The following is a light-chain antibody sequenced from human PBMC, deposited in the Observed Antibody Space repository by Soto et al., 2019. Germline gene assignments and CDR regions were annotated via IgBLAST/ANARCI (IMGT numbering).Light chain of an antibody. CDR3: QQYNSAPLT. J-gene: IGKJ4*01. CDR1: QSVSSN. V-gene: IGKV3-15*01. Sequence: EIVMTQSPATLSVSPGERATLSCRASQSVSSNLAWYQQQPGQAPRLLIYGASTRATGFPARFSGSGSGTEFTLTISSLQSEDFAVYYCQQYNSAPLTFGGGTKVEIK. CDR2: GAS.